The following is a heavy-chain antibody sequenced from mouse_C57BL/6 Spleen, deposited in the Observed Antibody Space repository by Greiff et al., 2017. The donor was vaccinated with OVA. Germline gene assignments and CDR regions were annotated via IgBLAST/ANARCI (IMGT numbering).Heavy chain of an antibody. V-gene: IGHV1-5*01. CDR1: GYTFTSYW. CDR2: IYPGNSGT. Sequence: EVQLQESGTVLARPGASVKMSCKTSGYTFTSYWMHWVKQRPGQGLEWIGAIYPGNSGTSYNQKFKGKAKLTAVTSASTAYMELSSLTDEDSAVXYCTRGEAALYAMDYGGQGTSVTVSS. J-gene: IGHJ4*01. CDR3: TRGEAALYAMDY. D-gene: IGHD6-1*01.